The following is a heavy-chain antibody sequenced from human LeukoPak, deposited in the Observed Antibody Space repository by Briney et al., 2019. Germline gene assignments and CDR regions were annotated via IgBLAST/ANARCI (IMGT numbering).Heavy chain of an antibody. Sequence: ASVKVSCKASGYTFTGYYMHWVRQAPGQGLEWVGRINPNSGGTNYAQKFQGRVTMTRDTSISTAYMELSRLRSDDTAVYYCARARRDGYNFGAWGQGTLVTVSS. D-gene: IGHD5-24*01. CDR1: GYTFTGYY. V-gene: IGHV1-2*06. J-gene: IGHJ5*02. CDR3: ARARRDGYNFGA. CDR2: INPNSGGT.